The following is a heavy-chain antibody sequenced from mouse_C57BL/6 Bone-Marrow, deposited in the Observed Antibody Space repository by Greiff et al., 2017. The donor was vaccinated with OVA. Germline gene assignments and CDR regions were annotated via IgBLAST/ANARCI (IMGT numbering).Heavy chain of an antibody. CDR2: ISSGGDYI. D-gene: IGHD1-1*01. CDR1: GFTFSSYA. Sequence: EVKLVESGEGLVKPGGSLKLSCAASGFTFSSYAMSWVRQTPEKRLEWVAYISSGGDYIYYADTVKGRFTISRDNARNTLYLQMSSMKSEDTAMYYCTREDYGSSSLAWFADWGQGTLVTVSA. J-gene: IGHJ3*01. V-gene: IGHV5-9-1*02. CDR3: TREDYGSSSLAWFAD.